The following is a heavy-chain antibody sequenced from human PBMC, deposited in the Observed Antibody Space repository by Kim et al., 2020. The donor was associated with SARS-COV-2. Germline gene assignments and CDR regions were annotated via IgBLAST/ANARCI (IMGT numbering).Heavy chain of an antibody. J-gene: IGHJ6*02. Sequence: KSRVTMSVDTSKNQFSLKLSSVTAADTAVYYCARDRASGSHFYYYYGMDVWGQGTTVTVSS. D-gene: IGHD1-26*01. CDR3: ARDRASGSHFYYYYGMDV. V-gene: IGHV4-4*06.